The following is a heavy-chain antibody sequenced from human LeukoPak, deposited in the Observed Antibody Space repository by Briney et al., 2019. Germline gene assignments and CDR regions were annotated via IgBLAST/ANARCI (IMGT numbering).Heavy chain of an antibody. Sequence: GGSLRLSCSASGFPFSSYAMHWVRQAPGKGLEYVSAISDSGGSTYYADSVKGRFTISRDNSKNTLYLQMSSLRAEDTAVYFCVRGSSFGPSGMDVGGQGTTVTVS. V-gene: IGHV3-64D*09. D-gene: IGHD3-16*01. CDR2: ISDSGGST. CDR1: GFPFSSYA. J-gene: IGHJ6*02. CDR3: VRGSSFGPSGMDV.